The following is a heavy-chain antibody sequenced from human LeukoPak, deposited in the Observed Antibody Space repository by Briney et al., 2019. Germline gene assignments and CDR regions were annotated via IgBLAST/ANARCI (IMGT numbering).Heavy chain of an antibody. CDR3: VRDGGSYSNFDY. CDR1: GGTFSSYA. CDR2: IIPILGIA. J-gene: IGHJ4*02. Sequence: ASVKVSCKASGGTFSSYAISWVRQAPGQGLEWMGRIIPILGIANYAQKFQGRVTITADKSTSTAYMELSSLRSDDTAVYYCVRDGGSYSNFDYWGQGTQVTVPS. V-gene: IGHV1-69*04. D-gene: IGHD1-26*01.